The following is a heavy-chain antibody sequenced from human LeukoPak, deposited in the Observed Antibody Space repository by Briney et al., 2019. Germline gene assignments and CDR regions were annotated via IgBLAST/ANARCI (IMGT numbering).Heavy chain of an antibody. D-gene: IGHD1-1*01. CDR1: GFTFDDYA. Sequence: PGRSLRLSCAASGFTFDDYAMHWVRQAPGKGLEWVSGISWNSGSIGYADSVKGRFTISRDNAKNSLYLQMNSLRAEDTALYYCAKAPITRLGVSDFDYWGQGTLVTVSS. CDR2: ISWNSGSI. CDR3: AKAPITRLGVSDFDY. V-gene: IGHV3-9*01. J-gene: IGHJ4*02.